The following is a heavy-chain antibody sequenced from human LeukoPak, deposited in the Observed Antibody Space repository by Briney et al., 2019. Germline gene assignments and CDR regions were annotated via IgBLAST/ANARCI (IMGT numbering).Heavy chain of an antibody. J-gene: IGHJ4*02. CDR2: VKKDGGEK. CDR3: ARDRFGGSFDY. D-gene: IGHD1-26*01. CDR1: GFTFSNNW. V-gene: IGHV3-7*01. Sequence: GGSLRLSCAASGFTFSNNWMTWVRQAPGKGLEWVASVKKDGGEKYYVDSVKGRFTISRDNAKNSLYLQMNSLRAEDTAVYYCARDRFGGSFDYWGQGTLVTVSS.